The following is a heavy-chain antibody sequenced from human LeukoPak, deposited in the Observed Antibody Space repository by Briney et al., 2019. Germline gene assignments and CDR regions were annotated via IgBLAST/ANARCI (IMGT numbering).Heavy chain of an antibody. CDR1: GGTFSSYA. Sequence: GSSVEVSCKASGGTFSSYAISWVRQAPGQGLEWMGRIIPILGIANYAQKFQGRVTITADKSTSTAYMELSSLRSEDTAVYYCARGVVLGGSSGWYFTRYYFDYWGQGTLVTVSS. J-gene: IGHJ4*02. D-gene: IGHD6-19*01. CDR3: ARGVVLGGSSGWYFTRYYFDY. V-gene: IGHV1-69*04. CDR2: IIPILGIA.